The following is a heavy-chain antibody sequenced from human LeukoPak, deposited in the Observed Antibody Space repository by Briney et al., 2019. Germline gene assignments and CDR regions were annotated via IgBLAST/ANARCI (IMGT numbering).Heavy chain of an antibody. CDR1: GFTVSSSY. J-gene: IGHJ4*02. Sequence: GRSLRLSCTASGFTVSSSYMTWVRQAPGKGLEWVSLIYGGGGTYHADSVKGRFTISRHNSENTLYLEMNSLRPEDTAVYYCARVGVGTVAGNYFDDWGQGTLVTVSS. D-gene: IGHD6-19*01. CDR2: IYGGGGT. V-gene: IGHV3-53*04. CDR3: ARVGVGTVAGNYFDD.